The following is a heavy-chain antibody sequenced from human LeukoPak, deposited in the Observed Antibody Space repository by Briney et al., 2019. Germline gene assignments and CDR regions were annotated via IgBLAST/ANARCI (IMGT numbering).Heavy chain of an antibody. D-gene: IGHD2-21*01. CDR1: GYTFSSYY. V-gene: IGHV1-46*01. J-gene: IGHJ4*02. Sequence: ASVKVSCKASGYTFSSYYMHWVRQAPGQGLEWMGITNPSGGSTTYAQKFQGRVTMTRDTSTGTVYMELSSLRSEDTAVYFCARSTRVIPEDYWGQGTLVTVSS. CDR2: TNPSGGST. CDR3: ARSTRVIPEDY.